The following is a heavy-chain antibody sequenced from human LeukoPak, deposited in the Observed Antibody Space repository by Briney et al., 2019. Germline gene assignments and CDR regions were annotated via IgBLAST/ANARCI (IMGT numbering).Heavy chain of an antibody. D-gene: IGHD3-9*01. CDR3: ARTYYDILTGYNPYFDY. Sequence: GGSLRLSCATSGFTFSSYSMTWVRQAPGKGLDWVSSINSYSSDIYSADSVKGRFTISRDNAKNFLYLQMNSLRAEDTAVYYCARTYYDILTGYNPYFDYWGQGILVTVSS. CDR1: GFTFSSYS. V-gene: IGHV3-21*01. CDR2: INSYSSDI. J-gene: IGHJ4*02.